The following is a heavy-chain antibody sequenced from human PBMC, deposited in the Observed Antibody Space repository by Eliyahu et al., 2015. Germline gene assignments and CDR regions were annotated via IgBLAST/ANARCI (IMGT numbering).Heavy chain of an antibody. CDR2: IYWDNDK. V-gene: IGHV2-5*02. CDR1: GFSXSPXGVX. CDR3: AHPVRGVFN. J-gene: IGHJ4*02. D-gene: IGHD3-10*01. Sequence: QITLKESGPTLVKPTQTLPLTCXFXGFSXSPXGVXXGWIRQPPGKALEWLAIIYWDNDKRYSPSLKSRLTITKDTSKNQVVLTMTNMDPGDTATYYCAHPVRGVFNWGQGTLVTVSS.